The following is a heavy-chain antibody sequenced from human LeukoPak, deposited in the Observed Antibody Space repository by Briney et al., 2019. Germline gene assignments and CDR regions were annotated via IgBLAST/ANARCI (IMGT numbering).Heavy chain of an antibody. J-gene: IGHJ3*02. V-gene: IGHV3-21*01. D-gene: IGHD2-15*01. Sequence: PGGSLRLSCAASGFTFSSYIMNWVRQAPGKGLEWVASISRNSTYIHYADSVKGRFTISRDNARNSLFLQMNSLRAEDTAVYYCARDCGGGSCYGPYDAFDIWGQGTMVTVSS. CDR3: ARDCGGGSCYGPYDAFDI. CDR2: ISRNSTYI. CDR1: GFTFSSYI.